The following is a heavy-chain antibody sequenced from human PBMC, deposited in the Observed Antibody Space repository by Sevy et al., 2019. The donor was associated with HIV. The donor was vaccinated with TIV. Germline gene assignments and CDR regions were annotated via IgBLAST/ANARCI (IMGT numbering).Heavy chain of an antibody. V-gene: IGHV3-11*01. D-gene: IGHD5-18*01. CDR1: TFTFSDYY. CDR2: ISSGGTIT. J-gene: IGHJ4*02. Sequence: VGSLRLSCVVSTFTFSDYYMTWIRQAPGKGLEWISHISSGGTITSHADSVKGRFTISRDNAKNSLYLQMNSLRAEDTAVYYCARVRYNYGSYYFDYWGQGTLVTVSS. CDR3: ARVRYNYGSYYFDY.